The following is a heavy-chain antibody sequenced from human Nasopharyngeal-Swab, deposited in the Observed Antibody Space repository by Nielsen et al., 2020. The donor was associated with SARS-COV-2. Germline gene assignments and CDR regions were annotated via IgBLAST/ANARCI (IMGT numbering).Heavy chain of an antibody. J-gene: IGHJ4*02. V-gene: IGHV4-34*01. CDR2: INHSGST. D-gene: IGHD3-10*01. Sequence: PGKGLEWIGEINHSGSTNYNPSLKSRVTISVDTSKNRFSLKLSSVTAADTAVYYCARGPDYYGSGSYYNSVLRGYYFDYWGQGTLVTVSS. CDR3: ARGPDYYGSGSYYNSVLRGYYFDY.